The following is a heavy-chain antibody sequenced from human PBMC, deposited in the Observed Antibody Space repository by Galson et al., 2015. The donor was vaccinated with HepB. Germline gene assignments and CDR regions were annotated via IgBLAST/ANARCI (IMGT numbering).Heavy chain of an antibody. J-gene: IGHJ4*02. D-gene: IGHD2-15*01. CDR1: GYTFSSYT. CDR2: ITTSGNTL. CDR3: ARSPWSPLYFDH. Sequence: SLRLSCAGSGYTFSSYTMSWVRQAPGKGLEWISYITTSGNTLFYLDSVKDRFTISRDNANSSLYLQMNSLRDEDTAVYYCARSPWSPLYFDHWGQGILVSVTA. V-gene: IGHV3-48*02.